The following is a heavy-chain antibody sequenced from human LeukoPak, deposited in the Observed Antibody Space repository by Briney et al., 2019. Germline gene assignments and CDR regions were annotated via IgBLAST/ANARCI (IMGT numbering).Heavy chain of an antibody. Sequence: HPGGSLRPSCAASGFTFTNYAMHWVRQAPGKGLEYVSAISSNGDRTYYANSVKGRFTISRDNSKNTLYLQMGSLRAEDMAVYYCARMPDYYGSGSYGENWFDPWGQGTLVTVSS. J-gene: IGHJ5*02. CDR1: GFTFTNYA. D-gene: IGHD3-10*01. CDR2: ISSNGDRT. CDR3: ARMPDYYGSGSYGENWFDP. V-gene: IGHV3-64*01.